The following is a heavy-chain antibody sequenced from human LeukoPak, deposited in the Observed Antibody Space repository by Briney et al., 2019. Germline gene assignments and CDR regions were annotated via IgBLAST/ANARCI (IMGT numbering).Heavy chain of an antibody. CDR3: ARDQDDYGDYWYFDL. V-gene: IGHV3-48*02. D-gene: IGHD4-17*01. Sequence: AGGSLRLSCAASGFTFSSYSMNWVRQAPGKGLEWVSYISSSSSAMYYADSVKGRFTISRDNAKNSLFLQMSSLRDEDTAVYYCARDQDDYGDYWYFDLWGRGTLVTVSS. CDR2: ISSSSSAM. CDR1: GFTFSSYS. J-gene: IGHJ2*01.